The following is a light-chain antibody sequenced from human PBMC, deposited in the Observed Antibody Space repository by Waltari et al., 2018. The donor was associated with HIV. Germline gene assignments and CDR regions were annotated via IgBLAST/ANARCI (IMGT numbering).Light chain of an antibody. Sequence: QSVLNQSPSASATPGQRVIISCSGTSSNIGSNTVTWYQQFPGTAPKLLIYSYGQRPSGVPERFSGSKSATSASLAISGLRSEDEADYYCATWDDSLNAWVFGGGTKLTVL. J-gene: IGLJ3*02. CDR2: SYG. CDR3: ATWDDSLNAWV. V-gene: IGLV1-44*01. CDR1: SSNIGSNT.